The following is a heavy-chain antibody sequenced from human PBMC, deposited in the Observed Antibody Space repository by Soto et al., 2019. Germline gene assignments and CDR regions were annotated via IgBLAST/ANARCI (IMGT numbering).Heavy chain of an antibody. Sequence: QVQLVQSGAEVKKPGASLKVSCQASGYSFSDYGIAWVRQAPGQGLAWVGWISTYNGNTHYAQKFQGRVTMTTDTSANTVYMELRSLRSDDPAMYYCARYGYSSGWYLGTGMDVWGQGTPVTVSS. CDR2: ISTYNGNT. CDR3: ARYGYSSGWYLGTGMDV. D-gene: IGHD6-19*01. CDR1: GYSFSDYG. V-gene: IGHV1-18*04. J-gene: IGHJ6*02.